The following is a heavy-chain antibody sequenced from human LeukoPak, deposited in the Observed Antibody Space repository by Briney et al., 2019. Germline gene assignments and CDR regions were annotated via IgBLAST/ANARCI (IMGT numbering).Heavy chain of an antibody. V-gene: IGHV4-30-2*01. CDR2: IYHSGST. Sequence: SETLSLTCAVSGGSISSGGYSWSWIRQPPGKGLEWIGYIYHSGSTYYNPSLKSRVTISVDTSKNQFSLKLSSVTAADTAVYYCARGSSYGDRFDYWGQGTLVTVSS. CDR3: ARGSSYGDRFDY. J-gene: IGHJ4*02. CDR1: GGSISSGGYS. D-gene: IGHD4-17*01.